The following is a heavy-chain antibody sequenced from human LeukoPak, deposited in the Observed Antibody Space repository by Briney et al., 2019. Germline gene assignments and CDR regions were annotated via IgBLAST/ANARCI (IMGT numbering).Heavy chain of an antibody. Sequence: SETLSLTCTVSGGSISNSYWSWFRQSPGKGLEWIGYTHNSGSTNYHPSLKSRVTTSVDTSKNQFSLKLTSVTAADTAVYFCARGGWSLDSWGQGTLVTVSS. CDR3: ARGGWSLDS. J-gene: IGHJ4*02. D-gene: IGHD6-19*01. CDR1: GGSISNSY. CDR2: THNSGST. V-gene: IGHV4-59*01.